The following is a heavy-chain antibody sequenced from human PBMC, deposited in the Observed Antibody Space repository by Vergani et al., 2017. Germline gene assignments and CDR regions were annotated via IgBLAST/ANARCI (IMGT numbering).Heavy chain of an antibody. CDR3: ARSAWALDY. J-gene: IGHJ4*02. CDR1: GGSISSYY. Sequence: QLQLQESGPGLVKPSETLSLTCTVSGGSISSYYWSWIRQPPGKGLEWIGYIYYSGSTNYNPSLKSRVTISVDTSKNQFSLKLSSVTAADTAGYYCARSAWALDYWGQGTLVTVSS. CDR2: IYYSGST. D-gene: IGHD1-26*01. V-gene: IGHV4-59*08.